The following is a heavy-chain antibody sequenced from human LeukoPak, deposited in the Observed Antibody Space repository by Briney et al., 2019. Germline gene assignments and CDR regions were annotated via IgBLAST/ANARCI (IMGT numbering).Heavy chain of an antibody. Sequence: GGSLRLSCEASGFTFNNFGMHWVRQAPGKGLEWVAFIGYDESKKYYAESVKGRFTISRDDSKNTLYLQMSALKTEDTAVYYCTTVSLVGATPTPAFDYWGQGTLVTVSS. J-gene: IGHJ4*02. D-gene: IGHD1-26*01. CDR1: GFTFNNFG. V-gene: IGHV3-30*02. CDR3: TTVSLVGATPTPAFDY. CDR2: IGYDESKK.